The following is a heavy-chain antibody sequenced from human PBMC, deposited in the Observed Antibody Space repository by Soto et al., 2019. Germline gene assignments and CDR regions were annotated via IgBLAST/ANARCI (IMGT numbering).Heavy chain of an antibody. D-gene: IGHD2-21*02. CDR3: AKLLNGVTALAC. CDR2: IKPDGSGE. Sequence: EVQLVESGGGLVQPGGSLRLSCTASGITLSRDWMTWVRQAPGKGLEWVASIKPDGSGEYYLDSVKGRFTISRDNTQHSLCLQANSLRAEDTAMYFWAKLLNGVTALACWGQGNLVTVSS. J-gene: IGHJ4*02. CDR1: GITLSRDW. V-gene: IGHV3-7*01.